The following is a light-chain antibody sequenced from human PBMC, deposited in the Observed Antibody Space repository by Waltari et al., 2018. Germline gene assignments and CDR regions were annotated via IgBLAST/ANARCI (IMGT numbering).Light chain of an antibody. CDR1: QNIYSK. J-gene: IGKJ3*01. V-gene: IGKV1-6*01. CDR3: QHYYDNPFT. CDR2: AAS. Sequence: IQMTKSPSALSASVGDRVTISCRASQNIYSKLAWYQQKPGKAPKLLIYAASSLQSGIPSRFSGSGSWTDFTLTISSLQPEDSAAYYCQHYYDNPFTFGPGTKLDIK.